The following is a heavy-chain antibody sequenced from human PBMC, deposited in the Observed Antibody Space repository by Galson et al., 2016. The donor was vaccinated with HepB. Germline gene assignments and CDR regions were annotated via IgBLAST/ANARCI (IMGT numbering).Heavy chain of an antibody. CDR3: ARYDHGEDRSDY. CDR2: IKQDGSEK. D-gene: IGHD4-17*01. Sequence: SLRLSCAASGFTFSNYYMSWVRQAPGKGLEWVANIKQDGSEKYYVDSVKGRFTISRDNVENSLYLQMNSLRAEDTAVYHCARYDHGEDRSDYWGQGTLVTVSS. V-gene: IGHV3-7*03. J-gene: IGHJ4*02. CDR1: GFTFSNYY.